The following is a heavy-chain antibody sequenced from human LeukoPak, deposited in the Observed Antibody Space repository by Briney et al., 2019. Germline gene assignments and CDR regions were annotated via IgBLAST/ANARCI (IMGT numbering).Heavy chain of an antibody. CDR3: ARVIGSIVDTAMAFDY. Sequence: SVKGSCKASGGTFSSYTISWVRQAPGQGLEWMGRIIPILGIANYAQKFQGRVTITADKSTSTAYMELSSLRSEDTAVYHCARVIGSIVDTAMAFDYWGQGTLVTVSS. V-gene: IGHV1-69*02. J-gene: IGHJ4*02. D-gene: IGHD5-18*01. CDR1: GGTFSSYT. CDR2: IIPILGIA.